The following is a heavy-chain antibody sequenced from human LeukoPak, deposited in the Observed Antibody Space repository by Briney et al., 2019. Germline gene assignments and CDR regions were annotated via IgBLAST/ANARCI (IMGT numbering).Heavy chain of an antibody. D-gene: IGHD3-22*01. CDR2: ISSDGSNR. CDR1: GFSVSSNY. J-gene: IGHJ4*02. CDR3: ARDGGHYFDRSGYYSYFGF. V-gene: IGHV3-30*03. Sequence: GGSLRLSCAASGFSVSSNYLTWVRQAPGKGLEWVALISSDGSNRYCADSVKGRFTLSRDNPKNTLYLQVNSLRPDDTAVYYCARDGGHYFDRSGYYSYFGFWGQGTVVTVSS.